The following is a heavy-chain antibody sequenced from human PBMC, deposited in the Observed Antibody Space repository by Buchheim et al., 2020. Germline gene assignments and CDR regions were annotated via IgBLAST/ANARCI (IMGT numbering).Heavy chain of an antibody. V-gene: IGHV3-33*01. Sequence: QVQLVESGGGVVQPGRSLRLSCAASGFTFSSYGMHWVRQAPGKGLEWVAVIWYDGSNKYYADSVKGRFTISRDNSKNTLYLQMNSLRAEDTAVYYCVRDITVPGDTYYFHYWGQGTL. CDR1: GFTFSSYG. CDR3: VRDITVPGDTYYFHY. D-gene: IGHD7-27*01. CDR2: IWYDGSNK. J-gene: IGHJ4*02.